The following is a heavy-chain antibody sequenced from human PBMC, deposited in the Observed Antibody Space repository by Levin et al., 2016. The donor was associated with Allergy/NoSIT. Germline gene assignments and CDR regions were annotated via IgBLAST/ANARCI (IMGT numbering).Heavy chain of an antibody. CDR2: IYHGGSKQ. J-gene: IGHJ6*02. CDR3: GKLPWGV. V-gene: IGHV3-7*01. Sequence: VRQAPGKGLEWVANIYHGGSKQHYVDSVKGRFTVSRDSTENSLYLQMNSLRVEDTAVLYYGKLPWGVWGQGTTVTVSS. D-gene: IGHD4-23*01.